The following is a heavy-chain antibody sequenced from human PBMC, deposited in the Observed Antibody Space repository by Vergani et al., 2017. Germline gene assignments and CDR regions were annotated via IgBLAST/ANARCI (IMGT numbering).Heavy chain of an antibody. CDR3: ARQIDSSGTL. CDR1: GFTFSSYA. J-gene: IGHJ4*02. D-gene: IGHD3-22*01. Sequence: VQLLESGGGLVQPGGGSLRLSCAASGFTFSSYAMSWVREAPGKGLEWVSRIHSDGITTNYADSVMGRVTISRDNAKNTLYLQMNSLRAEDTAMYYCARQIDSSGTLWGQGTLVTVSS. V-gene: IGHV3-74*02. CDR2: IHSDGITT.